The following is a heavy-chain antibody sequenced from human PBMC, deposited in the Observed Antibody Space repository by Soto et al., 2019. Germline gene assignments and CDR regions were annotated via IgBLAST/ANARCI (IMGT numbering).Heavy chain of an antibody. CDR1: GYTFTSYG. V-gene: IGHV1-18*03. CDR3: ARDTEIFNY. J-gene: IGHJ4*02. CDR2: ISAYNGNT. Sequence: QVQLVQSGAEVKKPGASVKVSCKASGYTFTSYGISWVRQAPGQGLEWMGWISAYNGNTKYAQKLHGRVTMTTDTSIRTADMELRILRSDDMAEYICARDTEIFNYWGQGTLVTVSS.